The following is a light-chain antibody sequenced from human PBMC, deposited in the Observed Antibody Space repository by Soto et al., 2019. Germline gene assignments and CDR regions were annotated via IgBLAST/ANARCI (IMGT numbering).Light chain of an antibody. Sequence: QSVLTQPPSASGAPGQRVTISCSGSSSNIGSNPVNWYQQLPGTAPKLLIYTDNERPSGVPDRFSGSKSGTSASLAIGGLQSEDEADYYCATWDDSLSGPVFGGGTKLTVL. CDR2: TDN. V-gene: IGLV1-44*01. CDR1: SSNIGSNP. J-gene: IGLJ3*02. CDR3: ATWDDSLSGPV.